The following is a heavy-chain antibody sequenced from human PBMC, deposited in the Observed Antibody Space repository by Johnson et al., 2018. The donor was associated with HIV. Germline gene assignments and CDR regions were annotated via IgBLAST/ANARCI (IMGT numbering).Heavy chain of an antibody. J-gene: IGHJ3*02. CDR3: ARDRGYWDAFDI. CDR2: ISWNSGTI. V-gene: IGHV3-9*01. CDR1: GFTFNDYA. Sequence: VQLVESGGGLVQPGRSLILSCAASGFTFNDYAMHWVRQAPGKGLEWVSTISWNSGTIGYADSVKGRFTISRDNAKNSLYLQMNSLRAEDTAVYYCARDRGYWDAFDIWGQGTMVTVSS. D-gene: IGHD3-22*01.